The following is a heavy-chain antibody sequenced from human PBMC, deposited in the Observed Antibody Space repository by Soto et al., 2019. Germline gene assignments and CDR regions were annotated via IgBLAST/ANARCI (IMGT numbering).Heavy chain of an antibody. J-gene: IGHJ6*02. CDR3: AREDDGGDRDYYGLDV. V-gene: IGHV4-30-4*08. CDR2: IYYSGSI. D-gene: IGHD2-21*02. CDR1: GGSISSDNYH. Sequence: QVQLQQSGPGLVKPSQTLSRTCTVSGGSISSDNYHWTWIRQSPGKGLEWIGYIYYSGSIFYNPSFKSRVTISVDTSKNQFSLQLSSVTAADTAVYFCAREDDGGDRDYYGLDVWGQGTTVTVSS.